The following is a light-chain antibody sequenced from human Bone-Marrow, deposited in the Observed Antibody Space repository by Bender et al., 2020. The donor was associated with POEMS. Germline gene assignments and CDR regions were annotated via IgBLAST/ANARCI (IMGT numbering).Light chain of an antibody. CDR3: SSYTSSSTLV. V-gene: IGLV2-14*03. J-gene: IGLJ2*01. Sequence: QSALTQPASVSGSPGQSITISCTGTSSDVGGYHNFVSWYQQHPGKAPKLMICDVSNRPSGVSNRFSGSKSGNTASLTISGLQAEDEADYYCSSYTSSSTLVFGGGTKLTVL. CDR1: SSDVGGYHNF. CDR2: DVS.